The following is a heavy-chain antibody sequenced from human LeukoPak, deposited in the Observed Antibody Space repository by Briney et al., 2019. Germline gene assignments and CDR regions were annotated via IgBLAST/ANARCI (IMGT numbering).Heavy chain of an antibody. CDR2: IKQDGSEK. J-gene: IGHJ5*02. CDR3: ARDLVGGNGWFDP. CDR1: GFTFSSYW. Sequence: GGSLRLSCVASGFTFSSYWMSWVRQAPGKGLEWVANIKQDGSEKYYVDSVKGRFTISRDNAKNSLYLQMNSLRAEDTAVCYCARDLVGGNGWFDPWGQGTLVIVSS. V-gene: IGHV3-7*01. D-gene: IGHD1-26*01.